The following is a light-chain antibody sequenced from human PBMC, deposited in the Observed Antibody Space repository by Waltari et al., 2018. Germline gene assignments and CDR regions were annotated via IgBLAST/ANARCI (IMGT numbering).Light chain of an antibody. CDR3: QHYVRLPAT. V-gene: IGKV3-20*01. CDR2: GAS. Sequence: IVLTQSPGTPSFSPGERATLSCRATQSVSRTLAWYQQKPGQAPRLLIYGASTRATGIPDRFSGSGSGTDFSLTISRLEPEDFAVYYCQHYVRLPATFGQGTKVEIK. CDR1: QSVSRT. J-gene: IGKJ1*01.